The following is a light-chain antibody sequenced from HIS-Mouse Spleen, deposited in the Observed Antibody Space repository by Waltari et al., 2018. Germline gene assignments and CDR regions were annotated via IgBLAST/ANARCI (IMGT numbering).Light chain of an antibody. CDR1: ALTTKP. V-gene: IGLV3-10*01. CDR3: YSTDSSGNHRV. Sequence: SYELTQPPSVSVSPGQTARITCSGDALTTKPAYWYQQKSGQAPVLVIYEDSKRPSGIPERFSGSSSGTMATLTISGAQVEDEADYYCYSTDSSGNHRVFGGGTKLTVL. CDR2: EDS. J-gene: IGLJ2*01.